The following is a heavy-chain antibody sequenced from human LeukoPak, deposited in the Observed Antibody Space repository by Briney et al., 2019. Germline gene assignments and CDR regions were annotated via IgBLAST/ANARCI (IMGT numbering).Heavy chain of an antibody. CDR3: ARLAQNYYDSSGYLGY. V-gene: IGHV5-51*01. J-gene: IGHJ4*02. Sequence: GESLKISCKGSGYSCTSYWIGWVRQMPGKGLEWMGIIYPGDSDTRYSPSFQGQVTISADKSISTAYLQWSSLKASDTAMYYCARLAQNYYDSSGYLGYWGQGTLVTVSS. CDR2: IYPGDSDT. CDR1: GYSCTSYW. D-gene: IGHD3-22*01.